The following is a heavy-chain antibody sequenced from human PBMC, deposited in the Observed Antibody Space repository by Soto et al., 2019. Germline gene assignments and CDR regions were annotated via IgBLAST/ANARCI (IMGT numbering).Heavy chain of an antibody. CDR3: ARDDTEDTLMVPPTIRWYDP. D-gene: IGHD2-2*01. V-gene: IGHV4-4*02. J-gene: IGHJ5*02. CDR2: IHHSGST. CDR1: GASISNNNW. Sequence: QVQLQESGPGLVKPSGTLSLTCAVSGASISNNNWWSWVRQPPGKGLEWIGDIHHSGSTNYNPSLSSRVTISVDKSRNQFSLELNSVTAADTAVYYCARDDTEDTLMVPPTIRWYDPWGQGTLVTASS.